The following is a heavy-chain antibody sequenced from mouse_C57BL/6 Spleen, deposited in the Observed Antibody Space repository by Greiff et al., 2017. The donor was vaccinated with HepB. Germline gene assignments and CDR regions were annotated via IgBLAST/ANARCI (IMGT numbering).Heavy chain of an antibody. Sequence: LMESGAELASPGASVTLSCKASGYTFTDHIMNWVKKRPGQGLEWIRRIYPVSGETNYNQKFMGKATFSVDRSSSTVYMVLNSLTSEDPAVYYCALSYYGSRYYAMDYWGQGTSVTVSS. CDR1: GYTFTDHI. CDR2: IYPVSGET. D-gene: IGHD1-1*01. J-gene: IGHJ4*01. V-gene: IGHV1-11*01. CDR3: ALSYYGSRYYAMDY.